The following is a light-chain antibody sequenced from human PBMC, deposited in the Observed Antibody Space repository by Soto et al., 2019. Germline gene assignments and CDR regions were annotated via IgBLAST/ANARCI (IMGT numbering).Light chain of an antibody. Sequence: EIVLTQPPGTLSLSPGDSATLSCRASQSVSSSSLAWYQQKPGQAPRLLFFGVSNRAAGVPDRFGGSGSGTDFTLTISRLEPEDFAVYYCQQYGGSPLTFGGGTKVDIK. V-gene: IGKV3-20*01. J-gene: IGKJ4*01. CDR1: QSVSSSS. CDR3: QQYGGSPLT. CDR2: GVS.